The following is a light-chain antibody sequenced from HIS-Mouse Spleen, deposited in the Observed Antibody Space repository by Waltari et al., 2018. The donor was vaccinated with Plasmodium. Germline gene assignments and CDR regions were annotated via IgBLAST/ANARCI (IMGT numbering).Light chain of an antibody. CDR3: YSTDSSGNHRV. Sequence: SYELTQPPSLSVSPGQTARTTCSGDALPTNYAYWYQQKSGPAPVPVIYEDSKRPSGIPERFSGSSSGTMATLTISGAQVEDEADYYCYSTDSSGNHRVFGGGTKLTVL. V-gene: IGLV3-10*01. CDR2: EDS. CDR1: ALPTNY. J-gene: IGLJ3*02.